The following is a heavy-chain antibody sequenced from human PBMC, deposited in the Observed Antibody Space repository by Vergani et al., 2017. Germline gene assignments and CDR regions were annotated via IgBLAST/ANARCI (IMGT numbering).Heavy chain of an antibody. CDR3: ARGNQSPVPNLFDL. CDR1: GFTLRSYG. J-gene: IGHJ4*02. CDR2: IWSDGVYK. D-gene: IGHD3-10*01. V-gene: IGHV3-30*02. Sequence: QEQLVESGGGVVQPVGSLRLSCAASGFTLRSYGMTWVRQTPGKGLEWVAIIWSDGVYKYYGDSVKGRFTISRDTSKNTVLLEMNGLRAEDTAVYYCARGNQSPVPNLFDLWGQGTLVTVSS.